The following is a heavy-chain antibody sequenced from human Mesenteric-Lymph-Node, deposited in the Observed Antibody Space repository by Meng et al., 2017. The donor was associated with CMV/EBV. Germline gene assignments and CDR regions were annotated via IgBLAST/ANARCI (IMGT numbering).Heavy chain of an antibody. D-gene: IGHD1-26*01. Sequence: GESLKISCAASGFTFSTSWMTWVRQAPGKGLEWVANIRQDGSEKHYVDSVKGRFTISRDNAKNSLYLQMNSLRAEDTAVYYCVREKLWEPRGMDVWGQGTTVTVSS. J-gene: IGHJ6*02. CDR2: IRQDGSEK. V-gene: IGHV3-7*01. CDR3: VREKLWEPRGMDV. CDR1: GFTFSTSW.